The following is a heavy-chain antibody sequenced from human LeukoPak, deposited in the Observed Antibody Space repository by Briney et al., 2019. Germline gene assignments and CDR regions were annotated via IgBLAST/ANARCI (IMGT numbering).Heavy chain of an antibody. CDR1: GFRFSSYA. D-gene: IGHD2-2*01. CDR3: ASGPIVVVPAAMPAYFDY. CDR2: ISGSGVST. V-gene: IGHV3-23*01. J-gene: IGHJ4*02. Sequence: GGSLRLSCAASGFRFSSYAMSWVRQAPGKGLEWVSAISGSGVSTYYADSVKGRFTVSRDNSKNTLYLQMNSLRAEDTAVYYCASGPIVVVPAAMPAYFDYWGQGTLVTVSS.